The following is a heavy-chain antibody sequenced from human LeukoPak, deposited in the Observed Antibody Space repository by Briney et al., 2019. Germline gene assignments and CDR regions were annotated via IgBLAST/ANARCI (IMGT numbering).Heavy chain of an antibody. Sequence: GGSLRLSCAASGFTFSSYEMNWVRQAPGKGLEWVSYISSSGSTIYYADSVKGRFTISRDNSKNSLSLKMNSLRAEDTAVYYCAELGITMIGGVWGKGTTVTISS. CDR1: GFTFSSYE. J-gene: IGHJ6*04. CDR2: ISSSGSTI. CDR3: AELGITMIGGV. D-gene: IGHD3-10*02. V-gene: IGHV3-48*03.